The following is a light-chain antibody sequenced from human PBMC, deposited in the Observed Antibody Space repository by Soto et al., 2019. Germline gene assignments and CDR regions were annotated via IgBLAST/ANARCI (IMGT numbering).Light chain of an antibody. V-gene: IGKV3-20*01. Sequence: AKAYLTSRASQSVSSSYLAWYQQKPGQAPRLLIYGASSRATGIPDRFSCSGSGTDFDLTIRRLEPEESAVQICERPCSSARTVGGGNTA. CDR2: GAS. CDR3: ERPCSSART. CDR1: QSVSSSY. J-gene: IGKJ4*01.